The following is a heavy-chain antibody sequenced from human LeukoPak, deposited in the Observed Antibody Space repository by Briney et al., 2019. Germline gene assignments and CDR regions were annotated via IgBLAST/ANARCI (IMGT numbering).Heavy chain of an antibody. V-gene: IGHV3-33*01. D-gene: IGHD3-10*01. J-gene: IGHJ3*01. CDR2: MWTDRSDK. Sequence: GGSLRLSCAASGFIFRNFAMQWVRQAPGKGLEWVGVMWTDRSDKYYADSVKGRFTISRDNSRNALYLQMNSLRAEDTAVYYCARGPYYNPSDAFDLWGQGTAVTVFS. CDR3: ARGPYYNPSDAFDL. CDR1: GFIFRNFA.